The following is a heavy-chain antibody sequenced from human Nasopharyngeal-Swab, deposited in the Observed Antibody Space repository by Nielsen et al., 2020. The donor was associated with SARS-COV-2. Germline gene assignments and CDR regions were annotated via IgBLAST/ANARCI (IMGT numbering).Heavy chain of an antibody. J-gene: IGHJ6*02. Sequence: LSLTCAASGFTFSSYGMHWVRQAPGKGLEWVAVISYDGSNKYYADSVKGRFTISRDNSKNTLYLQMNSLRAEDTAVYYCAKSLPGDYYYYGMDVWGQGTTVTVSS. CDR1: GFTFSSYG. D-gene: IGHD4-17*01. CDR3: AKSLPGDYYYYGMDV. V-gene: IGHV3-30*18. CDR2: ISYDGSNK.